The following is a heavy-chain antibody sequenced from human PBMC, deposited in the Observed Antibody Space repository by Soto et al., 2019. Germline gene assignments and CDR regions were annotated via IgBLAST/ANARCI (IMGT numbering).Heavy chain of an antibody. Sequence: QVHLVGSGGGVVQPGRSLRLSCAASGFSFSSYGMHWVRQTPDKGLEWVAAISSGASEKYYSDSVRGRFTISRDNAKNPVSLQMNSPSDEDTGMYYCVTNPESGTGYFDGWGRGNGVTVS. V-gene: IGHV3-30*03. D-gene: IGHD1-1*01. CDR2: ISSGASEK. J-gene: IGHJ2*01. CDR3: VTNPESGTGYFDG. CDR1: GFSFSSYG.